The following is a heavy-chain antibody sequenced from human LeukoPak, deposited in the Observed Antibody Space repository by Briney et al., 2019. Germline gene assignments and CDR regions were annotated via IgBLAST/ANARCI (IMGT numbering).Heavy chain of an antibody. CDR2: IRDDGSNK. Sequence: GGSLRLPCGASGFAFSNYGMHWVRQAPGKGLEWVAFIRDDGSNKYYADSVKGRFTISRDNSKNTLYVQMNSLRAEDTAVYYCAKGGSSSWSSDVWGQGTTVTVSS. CDR1: GFAFSNYG. D-gene: IGHD6-13*01. J-gene: IGHJ6*02. V-gene: IGHV3-30*02. CDR3: AKGGSSSWSSDV.